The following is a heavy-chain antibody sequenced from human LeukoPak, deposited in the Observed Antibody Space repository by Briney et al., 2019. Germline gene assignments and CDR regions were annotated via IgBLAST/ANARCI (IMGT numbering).Heavy chain of an antibody. D-gene: IGHD4-17*01. CDR3: PRDIKYGDYDHY. CDR1: GFTFSSYG. Sequence: GRSLRLSCAASGFTFSSYGMHWVRQAPGKGLEWVAVIWYDGSNKYYADSVKGRFTISRDNSKNTLYLQMNSLRAEDTAVYYCPRDIKYGDYDHYWGQGTLVTVSS. CDR2: IWYDGSNK. V-gene: IGHV3-33*01. J-gene: IGHJ4*02.